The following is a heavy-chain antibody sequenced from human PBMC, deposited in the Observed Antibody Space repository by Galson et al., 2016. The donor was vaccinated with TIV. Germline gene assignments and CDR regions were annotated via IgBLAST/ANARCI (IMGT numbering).Heavy chain of an antibody. J-gene: IGHJ4*02. CDR3: ARGRRFGEMLPFES. D-gene: IGHD3-10*01. V-gene: IGHV1-2*02. CDR2: TNPKNGGT. CDR1: GYPFSDYY. Sequence: SVKASCKASGYPFSDYYLHWVRQAPGQRLEWMGWTNPKNGGTFLSQPFQGRVTMSTDTSTSTASMELSSLRFDDTAIYFCARGRRFGEMLPFESWGPGTLITVSS.